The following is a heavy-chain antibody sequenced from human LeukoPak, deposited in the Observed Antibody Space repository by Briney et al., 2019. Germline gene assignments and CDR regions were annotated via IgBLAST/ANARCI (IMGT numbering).Heavy chain of an antibody. V-gene: IGHV3-43*02. CDR2: ISGDGGST. J-gene: IGHJ6*03. CDR1: GFTFDDYA. Sequence: PGGSLRLSCAASGFTFDDYARHWVRQALGKGLEWVSLISGDGGSTYYADSVKGRFTISRDNSKNSLYLQMNSLRTEDTALYYCAKDRTPRNLNYDFWSGYYLDVWGKGTTVTVSS. D-gene: IGHD3-3*01. CDR3: AKDRTPRNLNYDFWSGYYLDV.